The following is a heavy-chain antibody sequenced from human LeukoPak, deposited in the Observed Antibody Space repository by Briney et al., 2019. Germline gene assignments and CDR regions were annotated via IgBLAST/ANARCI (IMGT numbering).Heavy chain of an antibody. V-gene: IGHV3-30*19. Sequence: PGRSLRLSCAASGFTFNTYAMHWVRQAPGKGLEWVAFIQYDGSNKYYADSVKGRFTISRDNSRNTLYLHMNNLRPEDTALYYFICSNPTCYAAGDYWGKEPLVTVS. CDR1: GFTFNTYA. J-gene: IGHJ4*02. CDR3: ICSNPTCYAAGDY. D-gene: IGHD2-2*01. CDR2: IQYDGSNK.